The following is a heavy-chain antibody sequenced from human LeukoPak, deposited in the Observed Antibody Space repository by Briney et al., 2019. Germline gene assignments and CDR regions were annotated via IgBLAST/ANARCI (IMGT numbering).Heavy chain of an antibody. J-gene: IGHJ6*02. V-gene: IGHV3-7*05. D-gene: IGHD6-13*01. CDR2: IKQDGSEE. CDR3: ARDPYSSSWSYGMDV. CDR1: GFTFSSYW. Sequence: PGGSLRLSCTASGFTFSSYWMSWVRQTPDKGLEWVANIKQDGSEEVYVDSVKGRFTISRDNAKSSLYLQMSGLRAEDTAVYYCARDPYSSSWSYGMDVWGQGTTVTVSS.